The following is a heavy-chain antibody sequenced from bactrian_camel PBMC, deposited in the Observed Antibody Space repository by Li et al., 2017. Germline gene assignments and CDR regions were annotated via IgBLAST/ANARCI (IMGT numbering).Heavy chain of an antibody. CDR2: IYSDGGKT. V-gene: IGHV3-2*01. D-gene: IGHD6*01. CDR1: EFTFSSYY. CDR3: GTRYPGSWYRTY. J-gene: IGHJ4*01. Sequence: HVQLVESGGGSVQAGGSLRLSCAASEFTFSSYYMTWVRQAPGKGLEWVSSIYSDGGKTYALDSLKGRFTISRNDLNDTTYLQMDNVKSEDTALYYCGTRYPGSWYRTYWGQGTQVTVS.